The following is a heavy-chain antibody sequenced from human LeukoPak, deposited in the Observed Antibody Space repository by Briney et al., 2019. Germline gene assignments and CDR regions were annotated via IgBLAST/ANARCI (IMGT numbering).Heavy chain of an antibody. CDR1: GFTFSNAW. J-gene: IGHJ4*02. D-gene: IGHD2-15*01. CDR3: TTAHVVVAAWSY. V-gene: IGHV3-15*01. CDR2: IKSKTDGGTT. Sequence: GGSLRLSCAASGFTFSNAWMSWVRQAPGKGLEWVGGIKSKTDGGTTDYAAPVKGRFTISRDDSKNTLYLQMNSLKTEDTAVYYCTTAHVVVAAWSYWGQGTLVTVSS.